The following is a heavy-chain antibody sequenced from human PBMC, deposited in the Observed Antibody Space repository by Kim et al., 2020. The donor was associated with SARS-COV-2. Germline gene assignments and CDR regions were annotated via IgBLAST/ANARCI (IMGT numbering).Heavy chain of an antibody. Sequence: YADSVKGRFTISRDNSKNTLYLQMNSLRAEDTAVYYCAKQRIQLWAYFDYWGQGTLVTVSS. D-gene: IGHD5-18*01. CDR3: AKQRIQLWAYFDY. J-gene: IGHJ4*02. V-gene: IGHV3-30*02.